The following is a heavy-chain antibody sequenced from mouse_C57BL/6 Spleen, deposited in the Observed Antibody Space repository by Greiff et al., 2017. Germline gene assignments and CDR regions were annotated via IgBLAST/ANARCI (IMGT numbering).Heavy chain of an antibody. V-gene: IGHV1-50*01. CDR2: IDPSDSYT. D-gene: IGHD2-5*01. CDR1: GYTFTSYW. CDR3: ARKGYSNYGYYYAMDY. J-gene: IGHJ4*01. Sequence: QVQLQQPGAELVKPGASVKLSCKASGYTFTSYWMQWVKQRPGQGLEWIGEIDPSDSYTNYNQKFKGKATLTVDTSSSTAYMQLSSLTSEDSAVYYCARKGYSNYGYYYAMDYWGQGTSVTVSS.